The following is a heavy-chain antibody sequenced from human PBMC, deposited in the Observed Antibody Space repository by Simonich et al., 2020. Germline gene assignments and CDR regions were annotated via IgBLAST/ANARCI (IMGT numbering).Heavy chain of an antibody. CDR1: GGSFSGFY. J-gene: IGHJ4*02. V-gene: IGHV4-34*01. CDR2: INHCGST. CDR3: ARHLQLGPFAY. Sequence: QVQLQQWGAGLLKPSETLSLTCAVYGGSFSGFYWSWIRQPPGKGLEWSGEINHCGSTNYHPALKIRVTISVDTSKNQFSLKLGSVTAADTAVYYCARHLQLGPFAYWGQGTLVTVSS. D-gene: IGHD1-1*01.